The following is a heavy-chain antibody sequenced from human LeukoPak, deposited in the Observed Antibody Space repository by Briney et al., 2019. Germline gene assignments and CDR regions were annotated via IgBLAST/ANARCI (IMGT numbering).Heavy chain of an antibody. CDR2: IYTTGSP. CDR3: ARDRGITTARGVPSWFDP. Sequence: PSETLSLTCTVSGVSISSSDYYWTWIRQPAGKGLEWIGRIYTTGSPNYSPSHKSRVTISVDTSTNQFSLKLTSVTAADTAVYYCARDRGITTARGVPSWFDPWGQGTLVTVSS. J-gene: IGHJ5*02. CDR1: GVSISSSDYY. V-gene: IGHV4-61*02. D-gene: IGHD3-10*01.